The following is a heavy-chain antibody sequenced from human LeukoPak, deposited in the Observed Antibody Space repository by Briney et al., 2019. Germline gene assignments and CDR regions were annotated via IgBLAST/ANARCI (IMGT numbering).Heavy chain of an antibody. Sequence: SETLSLTCTVSGGSISDYYWSWIRQSAGKGLEWIGRIYSDGTTHYSPSLNSRVTMSVDRSKSQLSLKLSSVTAADTAVYYCARNYDILDAFDIWDQGTMVTVSS. J-gene: IGHJ3*02. V-gene: IGHV4-4*07. CDR2: IYSDGTT. CDR1: GGSISDYY. D-gene: IGHD3-9*01. CDR3: ARNYDILDAFDI.